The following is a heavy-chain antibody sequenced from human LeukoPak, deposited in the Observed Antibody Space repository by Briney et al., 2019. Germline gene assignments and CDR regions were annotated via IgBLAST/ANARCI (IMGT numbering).Heavy chain of an antibody. J-gene: IGHJ6*03. CDR2: IYYSGST. CDR1: GGSISNYY. CDR3: ARVAGEEYYYYYMDV. D-gene: IGHD6-13*01. V-gene: IGHV4-59*01. Sequence: SETLSLTCTVSGGSISNYYWSWIRQPPGKGLEWIGFIYYSGSTNYNPSLKSRVTISVDTSKNQFSLKLSSVTPADTAVYYCARVAGEEYYYYYMDVWGKGTTVTISS.